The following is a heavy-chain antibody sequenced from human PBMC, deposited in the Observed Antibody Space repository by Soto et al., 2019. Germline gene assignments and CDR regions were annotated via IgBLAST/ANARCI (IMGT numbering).Heavy chain of an antibody. J-gene: IGHJ4*02. Sequence: GGSLRLSCAASGFTFSSYAMHWVRQAPGKGLEWVAVISYDGSNKYYADSVKGRFTISRDNSKNTLYLQMNSLRAEDTAVYYCASTGSYYPPTTFDYWGQGTLVTVSS. D-gene: IGHD1-26*01. CDR3: ASTGSYYPPTTFDY. CDR1: GFTFSSYA. V-gene: IGHV3-30-3*01. CDR2: ISYDGSNK.